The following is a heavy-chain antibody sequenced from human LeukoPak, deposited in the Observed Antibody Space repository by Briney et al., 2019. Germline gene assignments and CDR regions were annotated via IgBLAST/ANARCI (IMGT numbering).Heavy chain of an antibody. Sequence: PSETLSLTCTVSGGSISSGYYWGWIRQPPGKGLEWIGSIYHSGNTYYNPSLKSRVTISVDTSKNQFSLKLSSVTAADTAVYYCARGGGRDEPSHVDYWGQGTLVTVSS. J-gene: IGHJ4*02. V-gene: IGHV4-38-2*02. CDR3: ARGGGRDEPSHVDY. CDR1: GGSISSGYY. CDR2: IYHSGNT. D-gene: IGHD1-14*01.